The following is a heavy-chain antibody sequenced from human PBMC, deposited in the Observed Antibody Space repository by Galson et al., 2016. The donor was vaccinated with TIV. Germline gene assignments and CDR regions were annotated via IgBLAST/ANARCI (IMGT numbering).Heavy chain of an antibody. Sequence: SLRLSCAASGFTFDDYAMHWVRQAPGKGLEWVSLISWDGGSTFYADSVKGRFTISRDNRKNSLYLQMNSLRAEDTALYYCAKDIGGGNYYYYYMDVWGKGTTVTVSS. D-gene: IGHD3-16*01. V-gene: IGHV3-43D*04. CDR1: GFTFDDYA. CDR3: AKDIGGGNYYYYYMDV. CDR2: ISWDGGST. J-gene: IGHJ6*03.